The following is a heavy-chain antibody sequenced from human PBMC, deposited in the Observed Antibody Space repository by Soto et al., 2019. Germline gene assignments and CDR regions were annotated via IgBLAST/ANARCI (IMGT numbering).Heavy chain of an antibody. CDR2: INPNSGGT. CDR1: GYTFTDYY. CDR3: ARGLYDIFTGFHY. Sequence: QVQLVQSGADVKKPGASVKVSCKASGYTFTDYYIHWVRQAPGQGLEWMGWINPNSGGTNYAQRFHGRVTLTRDTSISTAYMEVSRLRSDDTAVYYCARGLYDIFTGFHYWGQGALVTVSS. J-gene: IGHJ4*02. V-gene: IGHV1-2*02. D-gene: IGHD3-9*01.